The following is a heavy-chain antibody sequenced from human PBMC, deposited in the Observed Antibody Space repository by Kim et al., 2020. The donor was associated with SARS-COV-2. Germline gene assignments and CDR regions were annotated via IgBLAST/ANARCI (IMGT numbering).Heavy chain of an antibody. J-gene: IGHJ4*02. Sequence: GGSLRLSCAASGFTFSDYYMSWIRQAPGKGLEWVSYISSSGSTIYYADSVKGRFTISRDNAKNSLYLQMNSLRAEDTAVYYCASGYCSGGSCSATGGYWGQGTLVTVSS. V-gene: IGHV3-11*01. D-gene: IGHD2-15*01. CDR1: GFTFSDYY. CDR3: ASGYCSGGSCSATGGY. CDR2: ISSSGSTI.